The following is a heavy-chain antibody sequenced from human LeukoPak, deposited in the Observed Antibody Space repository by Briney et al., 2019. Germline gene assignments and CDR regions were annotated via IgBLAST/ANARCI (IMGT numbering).Heavy chain of an antibody. V-gene: IGHV1-8*01. CDR2: MNPDSGNT. CDR1: GYTFTSYD. CDR3: AREGDVGATDWFDP. Sequence: AAVKVSCKASGYTFTSYDINWLRQATGQGLEWMGWMNPDSGNTGLAQKLQGRVTMTTDTSTSTAYMELRSLRSDDTAVYYCAREGDVGATDWFDPWGQGTLVTVSS. D-gene: IGHD1-26*01. J-gene: IGHJ5*02.